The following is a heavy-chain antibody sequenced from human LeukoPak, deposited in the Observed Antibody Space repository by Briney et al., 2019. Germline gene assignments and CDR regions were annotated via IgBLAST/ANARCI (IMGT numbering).Heavy chain of an antibody. CDR2: IKQDGSEK. V-gene: IGHV3-7*01. CDR3: ARDSSFVGLPGNGFEY. J-gene: IGHJ4*02. CDR1: GFTFSSYW. D-gene: IGHD1-1*01. Sequence: GGSLRLSCAASGFTFSSYWMSWVRQAPGKGLEWVANIKQDGSEKYYVDSVKGRFTISRDNAKNSLYLQMNSLRAEDTAVYYCARDSSFVGLPGNGFEYWGQGTVVTVSS.